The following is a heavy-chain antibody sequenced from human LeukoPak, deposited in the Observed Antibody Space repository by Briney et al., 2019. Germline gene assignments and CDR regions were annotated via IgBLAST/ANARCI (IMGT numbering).Heavy chain of an antibody. Sequence: GGSLRLSCAASGFTFSSYGMHWVRQAPGKGLEWVAVIWYDGSNKYYADSVKGRFTISRDNSKNTLYLQMNSLRAEDTAVYYCARDPSHSSGWSISYFDYWGQGTLVTVSS. V-gene: IGHV3-33*01. J-gene: IGHJ4*02. CDR2: IWYDGSNK. CDR1: GFTFSSYG. D-gene: IGHD6-19*01. CDR3: ARDPSHSSGWSISYFDY.